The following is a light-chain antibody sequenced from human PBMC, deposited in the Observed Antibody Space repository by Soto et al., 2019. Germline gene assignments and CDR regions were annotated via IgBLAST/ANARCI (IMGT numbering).Light chain of an antibody. CDR3: QQSFSHLYT. CDR2: AAS. J-gene: IGKJ2*01. Sequence: DIQMTQSPSSLSAYVGNSVTITCRASQSIDTYLNWYQQRPGKAATLLIYAASTLQTGVPSRFSGSGSGTDFTLTIRCLQTEAFATYYCQQSFSHLYTFGQGTKLLIK. V-gene: IGKV1-39*01. CDR1: QSIDTY.